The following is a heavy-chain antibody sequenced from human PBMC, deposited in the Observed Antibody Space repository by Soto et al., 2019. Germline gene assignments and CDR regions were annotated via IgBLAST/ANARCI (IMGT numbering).Heavy chain of an antibody. CDR3: ARVAGGLDGRFRWFDP. D-gene: IGHD1-26*01. CDR1: GGSISSGGYY. V-gene: IGHV4-31*03. J-gene: IGHJ5*02. CDR2: IYYSGST. Sequence: PSETLSLTCTVSGGSISSGGYYWSWIRQHPGKGLEWIGYIYYSGSTYYNPSLKSRVTISVDTSKNQFSLKLSSVTAADTAVYYCARVAGGLDGRFRWFDPWGQGTLVTVSS.